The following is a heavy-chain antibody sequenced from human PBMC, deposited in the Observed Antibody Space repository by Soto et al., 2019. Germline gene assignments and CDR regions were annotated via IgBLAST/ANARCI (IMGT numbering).Heavy chain of an antibody. Sequence: EMQLLESGGGLVQPGGSLRLSCAASGFIFSSYAMSWVRQAPGRGLEWVSAISGNGRSLYYADSMKGRFTISRDNPRCTLDLQLNSLGAEDTAVYYCAKRPATGFSPFDYWGQGTLFTVSS. CDR3: AKRPATGFSPFDY. J-gene: IGHJ4*02. V-gene: IGHV3-23*01. CDR1: GFIFSSYA. CDR2: ISGNGRSL. D-gene: IGHD3-9*01.